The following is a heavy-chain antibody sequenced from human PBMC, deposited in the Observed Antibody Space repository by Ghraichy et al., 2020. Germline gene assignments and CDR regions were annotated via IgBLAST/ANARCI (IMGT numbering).Heavy chain of an antibody. CDR1: GFTFSSYA. CDR2: ISGSGGST. D-gene: IGHD3-3*01. J-gene: IGHJ4*02. CDR3: AKDRSGIWSGYYEFDYFDY. V-gene: IGHV3-23*01. Sequence: GGSLRLSCAASGFTFSSYAMSWVRQAPGKGLEWVSAISGSGGSTYYADSVKGRFTISRDNSKNTLYLQMNSLRAEDTAVYYCAKDRSGIWSGYYEFDYFDYWGQGTLVTVSS.